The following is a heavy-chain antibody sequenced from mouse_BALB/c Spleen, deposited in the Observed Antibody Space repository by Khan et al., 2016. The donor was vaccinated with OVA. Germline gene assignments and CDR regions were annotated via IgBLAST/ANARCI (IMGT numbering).Heavy chain of an antibody. CDR2: ISSGGSYT. D-gene: IGHD1-1*01. Sequence: EVQLVESGGGLVRPGGSLKLSCAASGFSFSSYSMSWVRQTPEKRLEWVATISSGGSYTYYPDSVKGRFTISRDNAKNPQHLQVNSLRSEDTAMYYCTGDRGYYGSSPYFDYWGQGTTLTVSS. CDR3: TGDRGYYGSSPYFDY. J-gene: IGHJ2*01. V-gene: IGHV5-6-4*01. CDR1: GFSFSSYS.